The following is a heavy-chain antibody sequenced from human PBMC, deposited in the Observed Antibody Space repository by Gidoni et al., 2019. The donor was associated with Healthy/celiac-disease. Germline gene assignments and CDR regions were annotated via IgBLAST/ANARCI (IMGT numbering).Heavy chain of an antibody. CDR2: ISGSGGST. CDR3: ANYYDSSGYYGVFDY. D-gene: IGHD3-22*01. Sequence: EVQLLESGGGLVQPGGSLRLPCAASGFTFSSYAMSWVRQAPGKGLEWVSAISGSGGSTYYADSVKGRFTISRDNSKNTLYLQMNSLRAEDTAVYYCANYYDSSGYYGVFDYWGQGTLVTVSS. J-gene: IGHJ4*02. CDR1: GFTFSSYA. V-gene: IGHV3-23*01.